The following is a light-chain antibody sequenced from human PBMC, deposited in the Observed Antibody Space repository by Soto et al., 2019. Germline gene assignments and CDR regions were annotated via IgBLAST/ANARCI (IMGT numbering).Light chain of an antibody. J-gene: IGKJ1*01. V-gene: IGKV1-5*03. CDR3: QHYNSYSEA. Sequence: DIQMTQSPSTLSASVGYRFTITCRASQTISSWLAWYQQKPGKAPKLLIYKASTLKSGVPSRFSGSGSGTEFTLTISSLQPDDFATYYCQHYNSYSEAFGKGTKVDIK. CDR2: KAS. CDR1: QTISSW.